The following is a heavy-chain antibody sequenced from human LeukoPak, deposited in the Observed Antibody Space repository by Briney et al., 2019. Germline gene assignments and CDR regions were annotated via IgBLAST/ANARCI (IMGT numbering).Heavy chain of an antibody. CDR2: ISSSSSYI. CDR3: ARGIPTERHKRNNWFDP. J-gene: IGHJ5*02. V-gene: IGHV3-21*01. CDR1: GFTFSSYS. D-gene: IGHD1-1*01. Sequence: PGGSLRLSCAASGFTFSSYSMTWVRQAPGKGLEWASSISSSSSYIYYADSVKGRFTISRDNAKNSLYLQMNSLRAEDTAVYYCARGIPTERHKRNNWFDPWGQGTLVTVSS.